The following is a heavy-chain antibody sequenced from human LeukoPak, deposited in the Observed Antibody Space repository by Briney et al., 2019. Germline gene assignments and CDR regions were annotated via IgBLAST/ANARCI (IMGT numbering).Heavy chain of an antibody. D-gene: IGHD3-22*01. V-gene: IGHV3-23*01. J-gene: IGHJ1*01. CDR3: AIMHGYYDGSGYWVQ. Sequence: GGSLRLSCAASGFTFGSYGMSWVRQAPGKGRECVSFITPTADRTSYADAVEGRFTISRDNPRNTLYMQMNSLRDEDPALYYCAIMHGYYDGSGYWVQWGQGTLVTVSS. CDR2: ITPTADRT. CDR1: GFTFGSYG.